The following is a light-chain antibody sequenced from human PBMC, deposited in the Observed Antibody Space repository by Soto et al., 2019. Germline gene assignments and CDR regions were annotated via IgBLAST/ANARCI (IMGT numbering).Light chain of an antibody. CDR2: VGTGGIVG. CDR1: SGYSNYE. CDR3: GADHGSGSNFVSVV. Sequence: QPVLTQPPSASASLGASVTLTCTLSSGYSNYEVDWYQQRPGKGPRFVMRVGTGGIVGSKGDGIPERFSVLGSGLNRYLTIKNIQEEDESDYHCGADHGSGSNFVSVVFGGGTKLTVL. J-gene: IGLJ2*01. V-gene: IGLV9-49*01.